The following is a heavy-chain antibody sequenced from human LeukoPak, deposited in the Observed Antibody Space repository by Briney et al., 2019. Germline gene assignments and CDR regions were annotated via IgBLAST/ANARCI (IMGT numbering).Heavy chain of an antibody. Sequence: GESLKISCLGSGYSFNHYWIGWVRQMPGKGLEWIGILYPLDTDIRYSPSFQGQVTISADKSISTAYLQWSSLKASDTAMYYCARSPLAVTNWFDPWGQGTLVTVSS. D-gene: IGHD2-21*02. V-gene: IGHV5-51*01. J-gene: IGHJ5*02. CDR1: GYSFNHYW. CDR3: ARSPLAVTNWFDP. CDR2: LYPLDTDI.